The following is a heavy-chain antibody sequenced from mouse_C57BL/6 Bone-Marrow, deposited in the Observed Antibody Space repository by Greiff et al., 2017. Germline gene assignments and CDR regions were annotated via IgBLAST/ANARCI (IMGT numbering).Heavy chain of an antibody. J-gene: IGHJ2*01. Sequence: VKLVESGAELMKPGASVKLSCKATGYTFTDYWIEWVKQRPGHGLEWIGEILPGSGSTNYNEKLKGKATFTADTSSNTAYMQLSSLTTEDSAIYYCARATQVLITTVPYYFDYWGQGTTLTVSS. CDR2: ILPGSGST. D-gene: IGHD1-1*01. CDR1: GYTFTDYW. V-gene: IGHV1-9*01. CDR3: ARATQVLITTVPYYFDY.